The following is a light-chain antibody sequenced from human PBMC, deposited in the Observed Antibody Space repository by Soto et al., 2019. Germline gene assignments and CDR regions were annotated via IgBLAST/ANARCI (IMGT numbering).Light chain of an antibody. V-gene: IGKV1-5*01. CDR1: QNINRR. Sequence: DIQMTQSPSTLSASVGDRVTITCRASQNINRRLAWYQQKPGKAPNLLIYDASSLLSGVPSRFSGTRSGTDFTLTISSLQPEDFATYYCPQANSYPWTFGQGTKVDI. CDR2: DAS. CDR3: PQANSYPWT. J-gene: IGKJ1*01.